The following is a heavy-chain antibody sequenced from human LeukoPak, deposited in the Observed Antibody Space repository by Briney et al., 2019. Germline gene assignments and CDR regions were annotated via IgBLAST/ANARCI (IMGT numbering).Heavy chain of an antibody. Sequence: ASVKVSCTASGGTFSSYAISWVRQAPGQGLEWMGGIIPIFGTANYAQKFQGRVTITTDESTSTAYMELSSLRSEDTAVYYCARHPRQYYYDSSGYYYYMDVWGKGTTVTVSS. CDR3: ARHPRQYYYDSSGYYYYMDV. CDR2: IIPIFGTA. J-gene: IGHJ6*03. D-gene: IGHD3-22*01. CDR1: GGTFSSYA. V-gene: IGHV1-69*05.